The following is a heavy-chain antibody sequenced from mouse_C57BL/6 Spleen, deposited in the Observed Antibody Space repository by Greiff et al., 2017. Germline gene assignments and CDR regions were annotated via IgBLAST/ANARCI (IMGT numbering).Heavy chain of an antibody. J-gene: IGHJ3*01. CDR2: ILPGSGST. CDR1: GYTFTGYW. D-gene: IGHD1-2*01. Sequence: QVQLKESGAELMKPGASVKLSCKATGYTFTGYWIEWVKQRPGHGLEWIGEILPGSGSTNYYEKFKGKATFTADTSSNTAYLQLSSLTTEDSAIYYCARYINWFAYWGQGTLVTVSA. V-gene: IGHV1-9*01. CDR3: ARYINWFAY.